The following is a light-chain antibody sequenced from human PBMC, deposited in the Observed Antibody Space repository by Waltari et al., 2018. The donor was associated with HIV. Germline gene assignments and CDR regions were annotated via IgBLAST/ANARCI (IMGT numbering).Light chain of an antibody. CDR2: AAS. V-gene: IGKV1-9*01. CDR3: QQLQTYPFT. CDR1: EDMTTHLASY. Sequence: QLTQDPSSLSASVAGRVTITCRPTEDMTTHLASYLACYQVKPGRTPKLLIYAASTLQSGVPSRFSGSGSGTDFTLTISGLQPEDFASYYCQQLQTYPFTFGGGTKVDVK. J-gene: IGKJ4*01.